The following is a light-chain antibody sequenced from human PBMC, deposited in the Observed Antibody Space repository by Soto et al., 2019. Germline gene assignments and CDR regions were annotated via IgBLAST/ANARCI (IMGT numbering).Light chain of an antibody. J-gene: IGKJ1*01. CDR1: QSISSW. Sequence: DIQMTQSPSTLSASVGDRVTITCRASQSISSWLAWYQQKPGKAPKLLIYDASSLESGVPSRFSGSGSGTEFTLTISSLQPDDFATYYCQQYNIPTWTFGQGTKVEIK. CDR3: QQYNIPTWT. V-gene: IGKV1-5*01. CDR2: DAS.